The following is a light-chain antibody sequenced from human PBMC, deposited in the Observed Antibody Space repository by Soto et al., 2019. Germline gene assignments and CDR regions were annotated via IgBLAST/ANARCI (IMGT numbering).Light chain of an antibody. CDR1: TSNIGAGYD. V-gene: IGLV1-40*01. CDR2: GTF. J-gene: IGLJ1*01. CDR3: QSYDNSLTGSEV. Sequence: QSVLTQPPSVSGATGQRVAISCTGSTSNIGAGYDVHWYQQLPGAAPTLLIFGTFNRPSGVSERFSGSRSGASASLAIAGLQAEDEADYFCQSYDNSLTGSEVFGTGTKVTVL.